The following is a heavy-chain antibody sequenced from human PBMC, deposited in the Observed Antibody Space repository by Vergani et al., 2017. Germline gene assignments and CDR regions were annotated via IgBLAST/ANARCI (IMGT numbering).Heavy chain of an antibody. CDR2: IIPILGIA. Sequence: QVQLVQSGAEVKKPGSSVKVSCKASGGTFSSYTISWVRQAPGQGLEWMGRIIPILGIANYAQKFQGRVTITADKSTSTAYMELSSLRSEDTAVYYCARSPLVVVPAAIGYYYYYMDVWGKGP. CDR1: GGTFSSYT. CDR3: ARSPLVVVPAAIGYYYYYMDV. J-gene: IGHJ6*03. D-gene: IGHD2-2*02. V-gene: IGHV1-69*02.